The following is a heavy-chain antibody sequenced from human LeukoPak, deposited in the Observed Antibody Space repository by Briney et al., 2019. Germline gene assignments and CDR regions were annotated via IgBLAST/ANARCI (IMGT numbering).Heavy chain of an antibody. CDR2: LSDDGGDK. CDR3: ASAFSSGWYSAHRRALDY. J-gene: IGHJ4*02. Sequence: GGSLRLSCAASGFTFSNYPIHWVRQAPGKGLEWVAVLSDDGGDKHYADSVKGRFTISRDNSKNTLYLQMNSLRAEDTAVYYCASAFSSGWYSAHRRALDYWGQGTLVTVSS. CDR1: GFTFSNYP. V-gene: IGHV3-30-3*01. D-gene: IGHD6-19*01.